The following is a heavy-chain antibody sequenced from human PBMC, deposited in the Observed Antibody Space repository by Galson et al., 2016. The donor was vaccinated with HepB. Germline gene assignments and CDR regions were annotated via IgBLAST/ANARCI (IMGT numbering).Heavy chain of an antibody. CDR1: GGSVSSGSYF. CDR2: NDYSGRT. V-gene: IGHV4-61*01. J-gene: IGHJ2*01. Sequence: ETLSLTCIVSGGSVSSGSYFWSWIRQPPGKGLEYIGYNDYSGRTNYNATLKSQFIISADTSSNQFSLNLTSVTTADTAVYYCARRKGYFDLWGRGTLVTVSS. CDR3: ARRKGYFDL.